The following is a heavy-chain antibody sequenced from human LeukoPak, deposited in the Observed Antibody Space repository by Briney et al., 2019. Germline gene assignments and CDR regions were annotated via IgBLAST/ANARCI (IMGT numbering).Heavy chain of an antibody. D-gene: IGHD3-3*01. V-gene: IGHV3-21*05. J-gene: IGHJ3*02. Sequence: GGSLRLSCAASGFTFSSYSMNWVRQAPGKGLEWVSYISSSSSYIYYADSVKGRFTISRDNAKNSLYLQMNSLRAEDTAVYYCARSLMDFWSGNRGGAFDIWGQGTMVTVSS. CDR2: ISSSSSYI. CDR3: ARSLMDFWSGNRGGAFDI. CDR1: GFTFSSYS.